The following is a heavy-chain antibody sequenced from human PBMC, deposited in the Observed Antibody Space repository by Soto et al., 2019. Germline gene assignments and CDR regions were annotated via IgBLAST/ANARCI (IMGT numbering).Heavy chain of an antibody. D-gene: IGHD3-9*01. V-gene: IGHV3-72*01. Sequence: GGPLRLSCAASGFTFSDHYMDWVRQAPGKGLEWVGRTRNKANSYTTEYAASVKGRFTISRDDSKNSLYLQMNSLKTEDTAVYYCARGYDILTGYYAFDIWGQGTMVTVSS. CDR2: TRNKANSYTT. CDR1: GFTFSDHY. J-gene: IGHJ3*02. CDR3: ARGYDILTGYYAFDI.